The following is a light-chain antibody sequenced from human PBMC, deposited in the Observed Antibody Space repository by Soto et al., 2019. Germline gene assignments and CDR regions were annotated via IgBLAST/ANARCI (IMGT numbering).Light chain of an antibody. CDR3: QQYSNWPAWT. V-gene: IGKV3-15*01. CDR2: GAS. CDR1: QSVSSN. Sequence: EIVMTQSPATLSVSPGERATLSCRASQSVSSNLAWYQQKPGQAPRLLIYGASTRATGIPARFSGSGSGTEFILTIISLQSEDSAVYYCQQYSNWPAWTFGQGTKWIS. J-gene: IGKJ1*01.